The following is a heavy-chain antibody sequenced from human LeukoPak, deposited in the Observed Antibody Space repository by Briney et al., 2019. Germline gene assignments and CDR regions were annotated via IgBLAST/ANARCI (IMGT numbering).Heavy chain of an antibody. CDR2: INHSGST. CDR3: ARGPRGDIVVVPAATKYYFDY. V-gene: IGHV4-34*01. J-gene: IGHJ4*02. Sequence: PSETLSLTCAVYGGSFSGYYWSWIRQPPGKGLEWIGEINHSGSTNYNTSLKSRVTISVDTSKNQFSLKLSSVTAADTAVYYCARGPRGDIVVVPAATKYYFDYWGQGTLVTVSS. D-gene: IGHD2-2*01. CDR1: GGSFSGYY.